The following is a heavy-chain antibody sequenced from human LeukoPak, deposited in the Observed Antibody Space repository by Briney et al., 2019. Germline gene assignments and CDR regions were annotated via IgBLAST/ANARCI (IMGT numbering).Heavy chain of an antibody. V-gene: IGHV4-34*01. J-gene: IGHJ6*02. CDR1: GGSFSGYY. D-gene: IGHD4-17*01. CDR3: ARGDYGDYYYYGMDV. Sequence: KPSETLSLTCAVYGGSFSGYYWSWIRQPPGKGLEWIGEITHSGSTNYNPSLKSRVTISVDTSKNQFSLKLSSVTAADTAVYYCARGDYGDYYYYGMDVWGQGTTVTVSS. CDR2: ITHSGST.